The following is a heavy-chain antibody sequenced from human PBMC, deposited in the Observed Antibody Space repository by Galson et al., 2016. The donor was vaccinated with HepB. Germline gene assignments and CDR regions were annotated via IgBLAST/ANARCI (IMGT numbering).Heavy chain of an antibody. D-gene: IGHD3-10*01. V-gene: IGHV2-5*02. CDR1: GFSLTTTGVG. Sequence: PALVKPTQTLTVTCTFSGFSLTTTGVGVGWIRQPPGKALEWLALIYWDDDERYSPSLKRRLAITKATPKNQVVLTMTNMDPVDTATYYCKHIASRSRGGRGVSFDYWGQGTLVTVSS. J-gene: IGHJ4*02. CDR2: IYWDDDE. CDR3: KHIASRSRGGRGVSFDY.